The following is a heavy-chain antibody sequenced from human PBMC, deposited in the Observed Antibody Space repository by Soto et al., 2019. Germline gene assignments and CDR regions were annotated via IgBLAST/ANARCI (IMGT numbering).Heavy chain of an antibody. Sequence: EVQLVESGGGLVQPGGSLRLSCVASRFSLSTYWMYWVRQAPGKGLMWVSRINSDGGSTNYADSVKGRFTISRDNAKYPLYLQMNSLRAHDTAVYYCARDLGKYNRHYFDNWGQGTLVTVSS. CDR1: RFSLSTYW. J-gene: IGHJ4*02. CDR2: INSDGGST. CDR3: ARDLGKYNRHYFDN. V-gene: IGHV3-74*01. D-gene: IGHD1-1*01.